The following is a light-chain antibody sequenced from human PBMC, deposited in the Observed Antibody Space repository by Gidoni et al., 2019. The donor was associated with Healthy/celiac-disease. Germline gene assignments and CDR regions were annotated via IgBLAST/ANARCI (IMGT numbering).Light chain of an antibody. Sequence: QSALTQPASVSGAPGQSITISCTVTSSAGGGYNFVSWYQQHPGKAPKLMIYEVSNRPSGVSNRFSGSKSGNTASLTISGLQSEDEADYYCSSYTSSSTYVFGTGTKVTVL. V-gene: IGLV2-14*01. CDR2: EVS. CDR1: SSAGGGYNF. CDR3: SSYTSSSTYV. J-gene: IGLJ1*01.